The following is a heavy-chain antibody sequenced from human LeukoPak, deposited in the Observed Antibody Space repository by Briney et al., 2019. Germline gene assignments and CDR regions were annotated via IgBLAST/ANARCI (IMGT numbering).Heavy chain of an antibody. CDR2: IKQDGSEK. CDR3: ARSYCSSTSCYDAFDI. CDR1: GFTFSSYW. V-gene: IGHV3-7*01. D-gene: IGHD2-2*01. J-gene: IGHJ3*02. Sequence: GGSLRLSCAASGFTFSSYWMSWVRQAPGKGLGWVANIKQDGSEKYYVDSVKGRFTISRDNAKNSLYLQMNSLRAEDTAVYYCARSYCSSTSCYDAFDIWGQGTMVTVSS.